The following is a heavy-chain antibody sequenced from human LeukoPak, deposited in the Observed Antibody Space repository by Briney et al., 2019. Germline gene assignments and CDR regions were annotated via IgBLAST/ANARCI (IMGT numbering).Heavy chain of an antibody. CDR1: GGSISSSNW. CDR2: IYHSGST. J-gene: IGHJ4*02. V-gene: IGHV4-4*02. CDR3: ARRNYYGSGSYNYFDY. Sequence: PSGTLSLTCAVSGGSISSSNWWSWVRQPPGKGLEWIGEIYHSGSTSYNPSLKSRVTISVDKSKNQFSLKLSSVTAADTAVYYCARRNYYGSGSYNYFDYWGQGTLVTVSS. D-gene: IGHD3-10*01.